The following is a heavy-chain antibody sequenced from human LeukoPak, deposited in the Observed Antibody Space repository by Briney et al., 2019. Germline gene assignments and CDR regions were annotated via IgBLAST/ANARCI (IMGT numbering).Heavy chain of an antibody. CDR1: DGSISTSDYY. D-gene: IGHD2-8*01. CDR2: IHHSGKT. V-gene: IGHV4-61*08. J-gene: IGHJ4*02. Sequence: SETLSLTCTVSDGSISTSDYYWSWIRQPPGKGLEWIGYIHHSGKTNSNPSLKSRVTISADTPNNQFSLRLSSVTAADTAVYYCARYYCPNGSCQGFDYWGQGTLVTVSS. CDR3: ARYYCPNGSCQGFDY.